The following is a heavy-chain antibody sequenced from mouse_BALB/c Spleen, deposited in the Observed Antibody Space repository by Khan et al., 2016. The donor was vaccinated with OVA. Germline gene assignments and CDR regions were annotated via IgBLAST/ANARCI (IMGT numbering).Heavy chain of an antibody. CDR2: ISSGGST. V-gene: IGHV5-6-5*01. CDR1: GFTFSSYV. CDR3: ARAAYRYDEYYFDY. Sequence: EVELVESGGDLVKPGGSLKLSCAASGFTFSSYVMSWVRQTPEKRLEWVASISSGGSTYYPDSGKGRFTISRDNARNILYLQMSSLRSEDTAMYYCARAAYRYDEYYFDYWGQGTTLTVSS. D-gene: IGHD2-14*01. J-gene: IGHJ2*01.